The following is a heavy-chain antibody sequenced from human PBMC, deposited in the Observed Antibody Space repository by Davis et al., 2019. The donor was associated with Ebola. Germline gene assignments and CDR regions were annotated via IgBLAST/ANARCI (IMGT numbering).Heavy chain of an antibody. V-gene: IGHV3-30-3*01. CDR1: GFTFSSYA. D-gene: IGHD5-18*01. J-gene: IGHJ4*02. CDR2: ISYDGSNK. CDR3: ARQAQLDTAMVSTFDY. Sequence: GESLKISCAASGFTFSSYAMHWVRQAPGKGLEWVAVISYDGSNKYYADSVKGRFTISRDNSKNTLYLQMNSLRAEDTAVYYCARQAQLDTAMVSTFDYWGQGTLVTVSS.